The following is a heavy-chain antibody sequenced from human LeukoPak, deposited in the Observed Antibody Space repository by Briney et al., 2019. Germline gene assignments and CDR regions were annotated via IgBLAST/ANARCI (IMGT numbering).Heavy chain of an antibody. V-gene: IGHV3-21*01. D-gene: IGHD6-13*01. CDR2: ITSSSSYT. CDR1: GITFSNYN. Sequence: PGGTLRLSCAAPGITFSNYNMNWVRQAPGKGLEWISAITSSSSYTFYADSVKGRFTISRDNAQNSLYLQMNSLRVEDTAIYYCARDPIAPFDYWGQGTLVTVSS. CDR3: ARDPIAPFDY. J-gene: IGHJ4*02.